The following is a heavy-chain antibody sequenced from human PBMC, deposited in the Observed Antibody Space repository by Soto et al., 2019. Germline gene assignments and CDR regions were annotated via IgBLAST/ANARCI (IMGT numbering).Heavy chain of an antibody. V-gene: IGHV4-39*01. CDR2: IYYSGST. J-gene: IGHJ4*02. D-gene: IGHD3-22*01. CDR1: GGSISSSSYY. Sequence: SETQSLTCTASGGSISSSSYYWGWIRQPPGKGLEWIGSIYYSGSTYYNPSLKSRVTISVDTSKNQFSLKLGSVTAADTAVYYCASYYYDSSGYYYVPGVYWGQGTLVTVSS. CDR3: ASYYYDSSGYYYVPGVY.